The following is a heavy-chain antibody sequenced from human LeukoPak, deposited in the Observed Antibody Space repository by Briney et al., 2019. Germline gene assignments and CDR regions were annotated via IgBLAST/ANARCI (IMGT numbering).Heavy chain of an antibody. D-gene: IGHD2-15*01. Sequence: GGSLRLSCAASGFTFSSHAMSWVRQAPGKGLEYVSAISSNGGSTYYANSVKGRFTISRDNAKNSLYLQMNSLRAEDTAVYYCARDGGAFDIWGQGTMVTVSS. CDR1: GFTFSSHA. V-gene: IGHV3-64*01. J-gene: IGHJ3*02. CDR3: ARDGGAFDI. CDR2: ISSNGGST.